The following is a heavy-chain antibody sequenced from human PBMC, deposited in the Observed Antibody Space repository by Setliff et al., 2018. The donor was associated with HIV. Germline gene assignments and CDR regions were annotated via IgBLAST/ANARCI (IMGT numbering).Heavy chain of an antibody. CDR2: MNPNSGNT. V-gene: IGHV1-8*01. J-gene: IGHJ4*02. D-gene: IGHD3-22*01. CDR1: GYPFTSYE. CDR3: ARAESRSSIY. Sequence: ASVKVSCKASGYPFTSYEITWVRHVTGQGLEWMGKMNPNSGNTDYAQKFRGRVTMTRDTSISTAYMELISLRSDDTAVYYCARAESRSSIYWGQGTLVTVSS.